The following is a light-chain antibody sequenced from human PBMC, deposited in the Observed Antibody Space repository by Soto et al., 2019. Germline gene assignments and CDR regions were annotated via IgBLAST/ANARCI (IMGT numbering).Light chain of an antibody. CDR3: MQATQSVS. CDR2: QIS. Sequence: DIVMTQTPLSSPVTLGQPASISCRSSQTLVHSDGGTYLSWLHQRPGQPPRLLIYQISKRFSGVPGRVSSSGAGTDFTLKISRVEAEDVGIYYCMQATQSVSFGGGTKVELK. J-gene: IGKJ4*01. V-gene: IGKV2-24*01. CDR1: QTLVHSDGGTY.